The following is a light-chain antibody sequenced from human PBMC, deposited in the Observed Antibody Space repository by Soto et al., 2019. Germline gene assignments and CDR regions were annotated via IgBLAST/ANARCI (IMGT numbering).Light chain of an antibody. CDR3: QQYYTYMYT. Sequence: DIQMTQSPSTLSASVGDRVTITCRASQSISSWLAWYQQKPGKAPNLLIYDASSLESGVPSRFSGSGSGTEITLTISSLQPDDFATYYCQQYYTYMYTFGQGTNLEIK. V-gene: IGKV1-5*01. CDR2: DAS. CDR1: QSISSW. J-gene: IGKJ2*01.